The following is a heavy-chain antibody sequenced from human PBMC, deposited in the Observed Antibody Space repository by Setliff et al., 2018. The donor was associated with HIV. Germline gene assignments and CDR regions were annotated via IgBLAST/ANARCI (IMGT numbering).Heavy chain of an antibody. D-gene: IGHD3-16*02. CDR1: GGTFRTFV. J-gene: IGHJ3*02. Sequence: ASVKVSCKASGGTFRTFVINWVRQAPGRGFEWLGRIIPVLGTTYSAQKFQGRLTLSADKSSTTAYLDLSSLRSEDTAIYYCARSVWPVIVPTDPTVDAFNIWGQGTKVTVAS. CDR3: ARSVWPVIVPTDPTVDAFNI. CDR2: IIPVLGTT. V-gene: IGHV1-69*06.